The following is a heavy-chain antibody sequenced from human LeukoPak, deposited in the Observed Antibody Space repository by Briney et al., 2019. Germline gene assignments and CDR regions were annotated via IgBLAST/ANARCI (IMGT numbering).Heavy chain of an antibody. V-gene: IGHV1-8*01. CDR3: ARPTTVTRINYYYYGMDV. Sequence: ASVKVSCKASGYTFTSYDINWVRQATGQGLEWMGWMNPNSGNTGYAQKFQGRVTMTRNTSISTAYMELSSLRSEDTAVYYCARPTTVTRINYYYYGMDVWGQGTTVTVSS. D-gene: IGHD4-17*01. CDR1: GYTFTSYD. CDR2: MNPNSGNT. J-gene: IGHJ6*02.